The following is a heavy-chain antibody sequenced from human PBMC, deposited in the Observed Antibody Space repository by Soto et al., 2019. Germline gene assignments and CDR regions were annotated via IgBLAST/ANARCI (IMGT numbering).Heavy chain of an antibody. D-gene: IGHD3-22*01. V-gene: IGHV3-7*01. Sequence: GGPLRLSCAASGFTFSSYWMSWVRQAPGKGLEWVANIKQDGSEKYYVDSVKGRFTISRDNAKNSLYLQMNSLRAEDTAVYYCARDFYGREKYYDSSGYTLRYFDYWGQGTLVTVSS. CDR3: ARDFYGREKYYDSSGYTLRYFDY. CDR1: GFTFSSYW. J-gene: IGHJ4*02. CDR2: IKQDGSEK.